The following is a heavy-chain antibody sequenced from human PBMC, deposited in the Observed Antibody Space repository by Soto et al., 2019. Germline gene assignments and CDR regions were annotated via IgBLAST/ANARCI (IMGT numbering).Heavy chain of an antibody. CDR3: ARRGIIGSYYDVFDI. CDR1: GGSISSSRCH. Sequence: PSETLSLTCTVSGGSISSSRCHWGWISQPPGRGLEWIASIKYSGTTFYNPSLKSRVTLSVDTSKNQFALKLSSVTAAETAVYYCARRGIIGSYYDVFDIWGQGTMVTVS. D-gene: IGHD1-26*01. J-gene: IGHJ3*02. CDR2: IKYSGTT. V-gene: IGHV4-39*01.